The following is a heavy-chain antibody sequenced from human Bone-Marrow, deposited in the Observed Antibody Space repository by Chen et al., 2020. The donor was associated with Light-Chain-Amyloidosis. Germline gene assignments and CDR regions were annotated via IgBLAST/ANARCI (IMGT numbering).Heavy chain of an antibody. D-gene: IGHD3-16*01. CDR3: ARELYDYVWGRGSFNV. J-gene: IGHJ3*01. CDR1: GFTFSKYG. CDR2: LSYDGKT. V-gene: IGHV3-30*03. Sequence: QVQLVESGGDVVQPGKYLILSCTDSGFTFSKYGMNWVPQAPDKGLELVAILSYDGKTFYSDSVKGRVTISRDNSENTLYLDMNSLAPEDTALYYCARELYDYVWGRGSFNVWGRGTMVTVSS.